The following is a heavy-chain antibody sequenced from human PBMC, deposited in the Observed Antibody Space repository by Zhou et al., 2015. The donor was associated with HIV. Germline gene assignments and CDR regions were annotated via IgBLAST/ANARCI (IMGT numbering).Heavy chain of an antibody. CDR2: IIPIFGTA. D-gene: IGHD4-17*01. CDR3: ARVPSLMTTVTTDI. V-gene: IGHV1-69*01. J-gene: IGHJ3*02. CDR1: GGTFSSYA. Sequence: LVQSGTEVRKPGSSVKVSCKASGGTFSSYAISWVRQAPGQGLEWMGGIIPIFGTANYAQKFQGRVTITADESTSTAYMELSSLRSEDTAVYYCARVPSLMTTVTTDIWGQGTMVTVSS.